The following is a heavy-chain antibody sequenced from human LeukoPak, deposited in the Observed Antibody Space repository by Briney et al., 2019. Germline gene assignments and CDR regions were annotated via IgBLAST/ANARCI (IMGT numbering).Heavy chain of an antibody. Sequence: GGSLRLSCAASGFTFSHYGVHWVRQAPGKGLEWVAVISYDGSNKYYEDSVKGRFTISRDNSKNTLYLQMNSLRAEDTAVYYCAKDQAPILTGYYSYFDYWGQGTLVTVSS. D-gene: IGHD3-9*01. V-gene: IGHV3-30*18. CDR3: AKDQAPILTGYYSYFDY. CDR1: GFTFSHYG. J-gene: IGHJ4*02. CDR2: ISYDGSNK.